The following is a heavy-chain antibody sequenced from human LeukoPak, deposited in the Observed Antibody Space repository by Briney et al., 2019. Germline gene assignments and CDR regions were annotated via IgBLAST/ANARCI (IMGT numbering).Heavy chain of an antibody. CDR3: ARAFLEWLLSDY. CDR2: ISSSSSYI. J-gene: IGHJ4*02. Sequence: PGGSLRLSCAASGFTFSSYGMHWVRQAPGKGLEWVSSISSSSSYIYYADSVKGRFTISRDNAKNSLYLQMNSLRAEDTAVYYCARAFLEWLLSDYWGQGTLVTVSS. D-gene: IGHD3-3*01. CDR1: GFTFSSYG. V-gene: IGHV3-21*01.